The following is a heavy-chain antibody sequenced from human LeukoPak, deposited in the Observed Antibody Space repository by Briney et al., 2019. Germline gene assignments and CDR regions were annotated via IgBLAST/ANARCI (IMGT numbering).Heavy chain of an antibody. Sequence: GGSLRLSCAASGFTFDDYAMHWVRQAPGKCLEWVSGISWNSGSIGYADSVKGRFTISRDNAKNSLYLQMNSLRAEDTALYYCAKDVGTVTTGWFDPWGQGTLVTVSS. D-gene: IGHD4-17*01. V-gene: IGHV3-9*01. CDR1: GFTFDDYA. CDR2: ISWNSGSI. J-gene: IGHJ5*02. CDR3: AKDVGTVTTGWFDP.